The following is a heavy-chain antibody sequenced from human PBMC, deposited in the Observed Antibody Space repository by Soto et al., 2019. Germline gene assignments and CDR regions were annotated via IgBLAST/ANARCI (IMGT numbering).Heavy chain of an antibody. CDR2: INHSGST. Sequence: PSETLSLTCAVYGGSFSGYYWTWIRQPPGTGLEWIGEINHSGSTNYNPSLKSRVTISVDTSKNQFSLKLTSVTAADTAVYYCARGGYYDFWSGYHYYYYGMDVWGQGTTVTVSS. CDR1: GGSFSGYY. J-gene: IGHJ6*02. D-gene: IGHD3-3*01. CDR3: ARGGYYDFWSGYHYYYYGMDV. V-gene: IGHV4-34*01.